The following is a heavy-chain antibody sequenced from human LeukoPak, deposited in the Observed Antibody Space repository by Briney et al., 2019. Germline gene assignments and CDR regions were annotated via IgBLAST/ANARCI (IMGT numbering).Heavy chain of an antibody. CDR2: IYYSGST. V-gene: IGHV4-59*01. CDR3: ARASFFDY. J-gene: IGHJ4*02. CDR1: GGCISSYY. Sequence: SETLSLTCTVSGGCISSYYWSWIRQSPGKGLEWIGYIYYSGSTNYNPSLKSRVTISLDTSKNQFSLKLSSVTAADTAVYYCARASFFDYWGQGTLVTVSS. D-gene: IGHD6-6*01.